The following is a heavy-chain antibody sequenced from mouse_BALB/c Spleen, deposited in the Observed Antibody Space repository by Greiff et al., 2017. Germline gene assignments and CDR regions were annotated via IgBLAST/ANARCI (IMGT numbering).Heavy chain of an antibody. Sequence: VQLKESGGGLVQPGGSRKLSCAASGFIFSDYGMAWVRQAPGKGPEWVAFISNLAYSIYYAAPVTGRFTISRENAKNTLYLEMSSLRSEDTAMYYCARGDDGYWYFDVWGAGTTVTVSS. D-gene: IGHD2-3*01. CDR3: ARGDDGYWYFDV. CDR1: GFIFSDYG. V-gene: IGHV5-15*02. CDR2: ISNLAYSI. J-gene: IGHJ1*01.